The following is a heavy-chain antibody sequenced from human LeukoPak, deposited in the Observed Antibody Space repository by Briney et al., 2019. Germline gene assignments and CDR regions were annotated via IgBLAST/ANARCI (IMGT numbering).Heavy chain of an antibody. CDR3: ARETDYYGSGSYYGPFDI. Sequence: PGGSLRLSCAASGFTFSSYAMHWVRQAPGKGLEWVAVIPYDGSNKYYADSVKGRFTISRDNSKNTLYLQMNSLRAEDTAVYYCARETDYYGSGSYYGPFDIWGQGTMVTVSS. J-gene: IGHJ3*02. CDR1: GFTFSSYA. D-gene: IGHD3-10*01. CDR2: IPYDGSNK. V-gene: IGHV3-30-3*01.